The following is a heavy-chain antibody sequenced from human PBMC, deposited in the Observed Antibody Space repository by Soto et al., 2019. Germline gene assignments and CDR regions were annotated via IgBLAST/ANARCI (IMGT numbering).Heavy chain of an antibody. CDR1: GVSVSETYW. CDR2: ISNGGTP. Sequence: QVHLQESGPGLVEPSETLSLTCAVSGVSVSETYWWSWVRQPPGKGVEWIGEISNGGTPHNTASLWSRVSMSTDTSRNQISLTLMSVTAADSASYFCARHVGVPGTRGFDYWGQGTLVTVSS. V-gene: IGHV4-4*02. J-gene: IGHJ4*02. CDR3: ARHVGVPGTRGFDY. D-gene: IGHD6-13*01.